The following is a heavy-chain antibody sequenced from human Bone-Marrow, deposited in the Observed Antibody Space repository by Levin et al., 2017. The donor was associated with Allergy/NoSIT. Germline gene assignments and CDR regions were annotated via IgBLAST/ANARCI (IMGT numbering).Heavy chain of an antibody. Sequence: GESLKISCKASGYTLTELSMHWVRQAPGKGLEWMGGFDPEDGETIYAQRFQGRVTMTEDTSTDTAYMELSSLRSEDTAVYYCATSMVQGWWWFDPWGQGTLVTVSS. V-gene: IGHV1-24*01. CDR1: GYTLTELS. CDR3: ATSMVQGWWWFDP. CDR2: FDPEDGET. J-gene: IGHJ5*02. D-gene: IGHD3-10*01.